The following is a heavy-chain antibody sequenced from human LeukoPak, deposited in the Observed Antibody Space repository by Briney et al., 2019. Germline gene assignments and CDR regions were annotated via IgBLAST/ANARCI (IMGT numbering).Heavy chain of an antibody. J-gene: IGHJ6*03. Sequence: GGSLRLSCAASGFTFTRYWMSWVRQAPGKGLEWVANIKDDGNEKYYAASVRGRFTISRDNTKNSLYLQVNSLRADDTGLYYCARAARYGDYNYDYYYYMDVWAKGPRSPSP. CDR3: ARAARYGDYNYDYYYYMDV. D-gene: IGHD4-17*01. V-gene: IGHV3-7*01. CDR1: GFTFTRYW. CDR2: IKDDGNEK.